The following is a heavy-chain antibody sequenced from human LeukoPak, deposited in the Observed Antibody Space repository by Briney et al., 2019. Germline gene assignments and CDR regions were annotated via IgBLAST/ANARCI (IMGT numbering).Heavy chain of an antibody. J-gene: IGHJ4*02. D-gene: IGHD3-22*01. CDR2: ISGSGGST. V-gene: IGHV3-23*01. CDR3: AKVSLPRYYDSSGREDFFEY. CDR1: GFTFSSYG. Sequence: GRSLRLSCAASGFTFSSYGMHWVRQAPGKGLEWVSAISGSGGSTYYADSVKGRFTISRDNSKNTLYLQMNSLRAEDTAVYYCAKVSLPRYYDSSGREDFFEYWGQGTLVTVSS.